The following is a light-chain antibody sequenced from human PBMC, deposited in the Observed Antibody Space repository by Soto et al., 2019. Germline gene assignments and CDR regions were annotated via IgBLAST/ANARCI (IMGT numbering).Light chain of an antibody. CDR1: QSVGSW. Sequence: DIQMTQSPSTLSASVGDRVTITCRASQSVGSWLAWYQQKPGKAPKYLIYKASILESGVPSRFSGSGSGTEFTLTISSLQPDDFATYYCQQYVAYPWTFGQGTKLDFK. J-gene: IGKJ2*02. V-gene: IGKV1-5*03. CDR3: QQYVAYPWT. CDR2: KAS.